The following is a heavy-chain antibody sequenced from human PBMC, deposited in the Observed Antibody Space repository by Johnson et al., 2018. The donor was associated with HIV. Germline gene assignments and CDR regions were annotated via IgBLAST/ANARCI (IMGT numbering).Heavy chain of an antibody. CDR3: ASETGESVAFDI. Sequence: QVQLVESGGGLVQPGGSLRLSCAASGFTFSSYAMHWVRQAPGKGLEWVAVISYDGSNKYYADSVKGRFTISRDNSKNTLYLQMNSLRAEDTAVYYCASETGESVAFDIWGQGTMVTVSS. CDR2: ISYDGSNK. D-gene: IGHD7-27*01. V-gene: IGHV3-30*04. CDR1: GFTFSSYA. J-gene: IGHJ3*02.